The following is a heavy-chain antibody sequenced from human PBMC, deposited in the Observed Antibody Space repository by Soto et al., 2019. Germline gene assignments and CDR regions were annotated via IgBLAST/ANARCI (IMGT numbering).Heavy chain of an antibody. V-gene: IGHV1-69*13. Sequence: ASVKVSCKASGGTFSSYAISWVRQAPGQGLEWMGGIIPIFGTANYAQKFQGRVTITADESTSTAYMELSSLRSEDTAVYYCARANGSYFYYYYYGMDVWGQGTTVTVSS. CDR2: IIPIFGTA. CDR3: ARANGSYFYYYYYGMDV. D-gene: IGHD1-26*01. J-gene: IGHJ6*02. CDR1: GGTFSSYA.